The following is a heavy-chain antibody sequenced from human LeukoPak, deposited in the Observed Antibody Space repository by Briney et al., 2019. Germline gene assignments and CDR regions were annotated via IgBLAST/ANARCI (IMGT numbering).Heavy chain of an antibody. Sequence: SETLSLTCSVSGGSIGRSSYFWGWIRQPPGKGPEWIGSIYYSGSTYYNPSLRRRVTISVDTSKNQFSLKFSSVTAADTAIYYCARVFEMATIRKLYYFDHWGQGTLVTVSS. J-gene: IGHJ4*02. CDR3: ARVFEMATIRKLYYFDH. D-gene: IGHD5-24*01. V-gene: IGHV4-39*01. CDR2: IYYSGST. CDR1: GGSIGRSSYF.